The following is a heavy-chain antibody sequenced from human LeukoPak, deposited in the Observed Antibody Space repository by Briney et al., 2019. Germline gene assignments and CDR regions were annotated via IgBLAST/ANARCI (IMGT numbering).Heavy chain of an antibody. CDR2: IKQDGSEM. CDR3: ARGLGYNIY. J-gene: IGHJ4*02. V-gene: IGHV3-7*03. CDR1: GFTFSSYW. Sequence: GGSLRLSCAASGFTFSSYWMSWVRQAPGKGLEWVANIKQDGSEMYYMDSVKGRFAISRDNAKTSLYLRMNSLRAEDTAVYYCARGLGYNIYWGQGTLVTVSS. D-gene: IGHD1-14*01.